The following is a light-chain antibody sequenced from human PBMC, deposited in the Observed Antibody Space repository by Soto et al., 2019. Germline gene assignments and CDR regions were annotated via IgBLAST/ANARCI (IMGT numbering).Light chain of an antibody. Sequence: QPVLTQPPSASGTPGQRVTISCSGSSSNIGSNFIYWYQQLPGTAPKLLIYRNNERPSGVPDRFSGSKSGTSASLAISGLRSEDEADYHCAAWDDSLIGVVFGGGTKLTVL. V-gene: IGLV1-47*01. CDR3: AAWDDSLIGVV. J-gene: IGLJ2*01. CDR1: SSNIGSNF. CDR2: RNN.